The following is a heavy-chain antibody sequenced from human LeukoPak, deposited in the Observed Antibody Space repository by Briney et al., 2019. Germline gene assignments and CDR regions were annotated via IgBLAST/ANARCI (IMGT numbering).Heavy chain of an antibody. CDR3: AKEVYIAAAGVYDAFDI. V-gene: IGHV3-48*04. J-gene: IGHJ3*02. Sequence: GGSLRLSCAASGFTFSSYSMNWVRQAPGKGLEWVSYISSSSSTIYYADSVKGRFTISRDNAKNSLYLQMNSLRAEDTALYYCAKEVYIAAAGVYDAFDIWGQGTMVTVSS. CDR2: ISSSSSTI. CDR1: GFTFSSYS. D-gene: IGHD6-13*01.